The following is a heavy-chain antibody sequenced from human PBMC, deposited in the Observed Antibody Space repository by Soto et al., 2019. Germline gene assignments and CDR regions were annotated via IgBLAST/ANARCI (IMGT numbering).Heavy chain of an antibody. CDR1: GGSINVYY. Sequence: ETLSLTCTVSGGSINVYYWSWIRQPPGKGLEWVGYIYNSGSTNYNPSLKSRVTISVDTSKNQFSLKLSSVTSADTAVYYCARDPLWGTAMVLWYFDLWGRGTLVTVSS. V-gene: IGHV4-59*01. J-gene: IGHJ2*01. D-gene: IGHD5-18*01. CDR2: IYNSGST. CDR3: ARDPLWGTAMVLWYFDL.